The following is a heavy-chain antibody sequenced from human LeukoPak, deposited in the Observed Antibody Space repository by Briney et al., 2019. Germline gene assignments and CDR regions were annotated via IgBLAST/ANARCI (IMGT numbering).Heavy chain of an antibody. V-gene: IGHV3-30*18. D-gene: IGHD3-22*01. Sequence: GGSLRLSCAASGFTFSSYGMHWVRQAPGKVLEWVAVISYDGSNKYYADSVKGRFTISRDNSKNTLYLQMNSLRAEDTAVYYCAKWNYDSSGFDYWGQGTLVTVSS. CDR1: GFTFSSYG. CDR2: ISYDGSNK. CDR3: AKWNYDSSGFDY. J-gene: IGHJ4*02.